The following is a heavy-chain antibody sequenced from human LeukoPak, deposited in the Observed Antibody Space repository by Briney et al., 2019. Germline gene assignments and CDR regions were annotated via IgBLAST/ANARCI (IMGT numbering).Heavy chain of an antibody. CDR1: GFTFSDYY. J-gene: IGHJ4*02. V-gene: IGHV3-11*01. Sequence: GGSLRLSCAASGFTFSDYYMSWIRQAPGKGLEWVSYVSSSGSTIYYADSVKGRFTISRDNAKNSLYLQMNSLRAEDTAVYYCARDRTWGFYGSGSFDYWGQGTLVTVSS. CDR3: ARDRTWGFYGSGSFDY. CDR2: VSSSGSTI. D-gene: IGHD3-10*01.